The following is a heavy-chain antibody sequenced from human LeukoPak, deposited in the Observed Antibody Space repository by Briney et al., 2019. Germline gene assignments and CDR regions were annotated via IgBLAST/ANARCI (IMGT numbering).Heavy chain of an antibody. CDR2: IYTTGNT. CDR1: GGSISSFY. D-gene: IGHD3-10*01. V-gene: IGHV4-4*07. Sequence: SETLSLTCTVSGGSISSFYWSWIRQPAGKGLEWIGHIYTTGNTNYNPSLKSRVTMSVDTSNNQFSLKLSSVTAADTAVYYCARGTPHYYGSGSYYIRRFDPWGQGTLVTVSS. CDR3: ARGTPHYYGSGSYYIRRFDP. J-gene: IGHJ5*02.